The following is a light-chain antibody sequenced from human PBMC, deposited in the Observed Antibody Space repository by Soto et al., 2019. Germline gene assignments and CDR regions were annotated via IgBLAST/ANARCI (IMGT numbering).Light chain of an antibody. CDR1: QSVSSTY. CDR2: GAS. V-gene: IGKV3-20*01. CDR3: QQHGSSQT. J-gene: IGKJ4*01. Sequence: EIVLTQSPGTLSLSPGEREAHSCRASQSVSSTYLAWYQQKPGQAPRLLIYGASSRATGIPDRFSGSGSGTDFTLTFSRLEPEDFAVYYCQQHGSSQTFGGGTKVDIK.